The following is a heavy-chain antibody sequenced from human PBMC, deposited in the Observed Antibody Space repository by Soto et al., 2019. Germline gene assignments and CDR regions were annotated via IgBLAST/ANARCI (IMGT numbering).Heavy chain of an antibody. CDR1: GGSISSGGYS. Sequence: QLQLQESGSGLVKPSQTLSLTCAVSGGSISSGGYSWSWIRQPPGKGLEWIGYIYPSGSTDYTPSPKRRVTLSVDRANNPFSLKLSSVTAADTAVYSCARVPGPWGQGTLVTVSS. CDR3: ARVPGP. CDR2: IYPSGST. V-gene: IGHV4-30-2*01. J-gene: IGHJ5*02.